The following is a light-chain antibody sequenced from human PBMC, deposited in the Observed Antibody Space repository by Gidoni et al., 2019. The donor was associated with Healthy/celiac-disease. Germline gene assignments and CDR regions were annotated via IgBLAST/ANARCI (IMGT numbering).Light chain of an antibody. CDR2: GAS. CDR3: QQYNNWPPRT. J-gene: IGKJ1*01. V-gene: IGKV3-15*01. Sequence: EIVMTQSPATLSVSPGERATLSGRASQSVSSNLAWYQQKPGQAPRLLIYGASTRATGIPARFSGSGSGTEFTLTISSLQSEDFAVYYCQQYNNWPPRTFGQATKVEIK. CDR1: QSVSSN.